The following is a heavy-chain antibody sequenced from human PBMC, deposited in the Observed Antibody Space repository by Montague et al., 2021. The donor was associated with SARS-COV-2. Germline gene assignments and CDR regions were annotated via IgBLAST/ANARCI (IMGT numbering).Heavy chain of an antibody. V-gene: IGHV4-39*02. CDR2: IYDSGST. D-gene: IGHD5-12*01. Sequence: SETLSLTCTVSGGSISSSNYYWDWIRQPPGKGLEWIGSIYDSGSTYYNPSLKSRVTISVDTYKNHFSLRLSSVTAADTAVYYCARRGRKLLAVATTIGGFDYWGQGAMVAVSS. J-gene: IGHJ3*01. CDR1: GGSISSSNYY. CDR3: ARRGRKLLAVATTIGGFDY.